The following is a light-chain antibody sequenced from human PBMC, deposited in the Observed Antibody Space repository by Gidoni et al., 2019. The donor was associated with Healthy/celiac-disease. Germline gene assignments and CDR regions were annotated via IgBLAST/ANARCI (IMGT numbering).Light chain of an antibody. CDR1: QSVSSY. CDR2: DAS. CDR3: QQRSNWPPTWT. Sequence: EIVLTQSPATLSLSPGERATLSCRASQSVSSYLAWYQQKPGQAPRLLIDDASNRATGIPARFSGSGSGTDFTLTISSLEPEDFAVYYCQQRSNWPPTWTFGQXTKVEIK. J-gene: IGKJ1*01. V-gene: IGKV3-11*01.